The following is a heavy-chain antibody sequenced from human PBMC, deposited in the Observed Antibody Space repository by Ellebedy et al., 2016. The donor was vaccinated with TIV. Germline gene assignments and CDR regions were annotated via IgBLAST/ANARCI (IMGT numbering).Heavy chain of an antibody. D-gene: IGHD1-26*01. Sequence: GGSLRLXXAGSGFNFNIYWMHWVRQAPGKGLVWVSRITDDGSATANADSVKGRFTISRDNAKSTVYLQVNSLRPEDTAMYYCAKASGGGWFDPWGQGTLVIVSS. CDR1: GFNFNIYW. J-gene: IGHJ5*02. CDR2: ITDDGSAT. V-gene: IGHV3-74*01. CDR3: AKASGGGWFDP.